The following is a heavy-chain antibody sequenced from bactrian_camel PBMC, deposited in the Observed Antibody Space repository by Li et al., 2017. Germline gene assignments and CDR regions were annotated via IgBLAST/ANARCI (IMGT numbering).Heavy chain of an antibody. CDR1: ELIYSRYS. V-gene: IGHV3S53*01. Sequence: QVQLVESGGGSVQAGGSLRLSCEADELIYSRYSMGWFRSAPGKPREEVACFDRDGSTSVASSVKDRFTISQDNAKNTVYLQMNSLKPEDTGKYSCAAQTRYGGSLDPWKYDYWGQGTQVTVS. J-gene: IGHJ4*01. CDR3: AAQTRYGGSLDPWKYDY. D-gene: IGHD6*01. CDR2: FDRDGST.